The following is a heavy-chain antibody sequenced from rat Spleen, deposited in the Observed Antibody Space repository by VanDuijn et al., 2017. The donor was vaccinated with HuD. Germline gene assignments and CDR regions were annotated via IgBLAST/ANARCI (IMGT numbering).Heavy chain of an antibody. CDR3: AAHGPRISRFAY. J-gene: IGHJ3*01. V-gene: IGHV5-29*01. CDR2: ISYDGSST. CDR1: GFTFSAYY. Sequence: EVQLVESDGGLVQPGGSLTLSCAASGFTFSAYYLAWVRQAPTKGLEWVATISYDGSSTYYRDSVKGRFTISRDNAKSTLYLQMDSLRSEDTATYYCAAHGPRISRFAYWGQGSLVTVSS. D-gene: IGHD2-7*01.